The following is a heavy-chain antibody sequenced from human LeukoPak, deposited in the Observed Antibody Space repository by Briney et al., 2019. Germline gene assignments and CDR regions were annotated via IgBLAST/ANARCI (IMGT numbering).Heavy chain of an antibody. V-gene: IGHV4-59*01. CDR1: GGSISSYY. CDR3: AREGRGVSVGMDV. D-gene: IGHD2-8*01. Sequence: SETLSLTCTVSGGSISSYYWSWIRQPPGKGLEWIGYIYYSGSTNYNPSLKSRVTISVDTSKNQFSLKLSSVTAADTAVYYCAREGRGVSVGMDVWGQGTTVPVTS. CDR2: IYYSGST. J-gene: IGHJ6*02.